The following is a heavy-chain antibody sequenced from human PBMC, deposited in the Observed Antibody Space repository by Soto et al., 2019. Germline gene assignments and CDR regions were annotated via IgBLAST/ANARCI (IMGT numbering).Heavy chain of an antibody. V-gene: IGHV1-46*01. D-gene: IGHD2-15*01. CDR2: INPSGGST. CDR1: GGTFSSYA. J-gene: IGHJ4*02. Sequence: VASVKVSCKASGGTFSSYAISWVRQAPGQGLEWMGIINPSGGSTSYAQKFQGRVTMTRDTSTSTVYMELSSLRSEDTAVYYCARVPPEGYCSGGSCYSEPFDYWGQGTLVTVSS. CDR3: ARVPPEGYCSGGSCYSEPFDY.